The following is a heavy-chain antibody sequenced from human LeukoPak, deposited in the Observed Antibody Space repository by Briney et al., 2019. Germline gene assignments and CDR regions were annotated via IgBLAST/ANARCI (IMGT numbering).Heavy chain of an antibody. D-gene: IGHD3-16*02. J-gene: IGHJ4*02. CDR3: ARARVIPASFDD. CDR1: GGSITFGSYD. V-gene: IGHV4-61*02. Sequence: SQTLSLTCTVSGGSITFGSYDWTWIRQPAWKGLEWIGRIYTSGRTRYNPSLKSPVTISMHTSMNQSSLRLNSVTAADTAVYYCARARVIPASFDDWGQGALVTVSS. CDR2: IYTSGRT.